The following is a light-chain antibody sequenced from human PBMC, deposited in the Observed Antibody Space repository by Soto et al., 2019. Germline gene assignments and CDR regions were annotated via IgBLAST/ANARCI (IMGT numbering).Light chain of an antibody. J-gene: IGLJ1*01. CDR1: SNDIGGYNY. Sequence: QSALTQPASVSESPGQSITISCTGTSNDIGGYNYVSWYQQHPGKAPKLMIYEVSNRPSGVSNRFSGSKSGNTASLTTSGLQAEDEADYYCSSYTSSSTLDVFGTGTKLTVL. CDR2: EVS. V-gene: IGLV2-14*01. CDR3: SSYTSSSTLDV.